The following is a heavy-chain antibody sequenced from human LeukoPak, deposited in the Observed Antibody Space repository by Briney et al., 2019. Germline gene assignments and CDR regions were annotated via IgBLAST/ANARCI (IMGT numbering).Heavy chain of an antibody. V-gene: IGHV3-30*14. CDR1: GFTFSSYA. D-gene: IGHD6-19*01. Sequence: PGRSLRLSCAASGFTFSSYAMHWVRQAPGKGLEWVAVISYDGSNKYYADSVKGRFTISRDNSKNTLYLQMNSLRAEDTAVYYCARDHVAGRWGFDYWGQGTLVTVSS. CDR3: ARDHVAGRWGFDY. CDR2: ISYDGSNK. J-gene: IGHJ4*02.